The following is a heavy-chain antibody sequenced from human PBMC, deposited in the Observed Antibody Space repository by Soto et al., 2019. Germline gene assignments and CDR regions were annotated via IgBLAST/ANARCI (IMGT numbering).Heavy chain of an antibody. CDR1: GYTFTSYA. V-gene: IGHV1-3*04. J-gene: IGHJ4*02. CDR2: INTGNGNT. D-gene: IGHD3-10*01. CDR3: AHASGSYYLISG. Sequence: QVQLVQSGAEVKKPGASVKVSCKASGYTFTSYAIHWVRQAPGQRLEWMGWINTGNGNTKYSQKFQGTVTITRDTSASTAYMELSSLRSEDTAVSYCAHASGSYYLISGWGQGPLVTVSS.